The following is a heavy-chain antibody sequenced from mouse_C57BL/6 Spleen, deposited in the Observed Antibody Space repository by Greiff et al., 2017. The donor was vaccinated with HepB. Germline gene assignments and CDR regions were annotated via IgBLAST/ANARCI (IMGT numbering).Heavy chain of an antibody. Sequence: EVQLVESGGDLVKPGGSLKLSCAASGFTFSSYGMSWVRQTPDKRLEWVATISSGGSYTYYPDSVKGRFTISRDNAKNTLYLQMGSLKSEETAMYDCARGDWFYAMDYWGQGTSVTVSS. V-gene: IGHV5-6*01. CDR1: GFTFSSYG. CDR2: ISSGGSYT. J-gene: IGHJ4*01. D-gene: IGHD2-2*01. CDR3: ARGDWFYAMDY.